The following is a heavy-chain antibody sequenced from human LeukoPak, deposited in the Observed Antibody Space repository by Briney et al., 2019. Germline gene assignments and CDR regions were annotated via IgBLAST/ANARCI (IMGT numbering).Heavy chain of an antibody. CDR1: GFAFSNYA. J-gene: IGHJ5*02. CDR2: ISNSGVAT. Sequence: PGGSLRLSCAASGFAFSNYAMNWVRQAPGKGLEWISGISNSGVATNYAGSVKGRFTIFRDNSKNMLYLQMNGLRAEDTAVYYCAKDWNPSPNWFGPWGQGALVIVSS. V-gene: IGHV3-23*01. CDR3: AKDWNPSPNWFGP. D-gene: IGHD1-1*01.